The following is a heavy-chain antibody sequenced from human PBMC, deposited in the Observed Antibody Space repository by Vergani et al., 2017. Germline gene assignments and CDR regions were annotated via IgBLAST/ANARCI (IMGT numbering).Heavy chain of an antibody. CDR1: GGSITSGSFY. CDR2: IHSSGTT. D-gene: IGHD3-10*01. V-gene: IGHV4-61*02. Sequence: QVQLHESGPGLVKPSQTLSLTCTVSGGSITSGSFYWSWIRQPAGKGLEWIGRIHSSGTTNYNPSLKSRVTLSVDTSKNQLSLRMTSVTAADTAVYYCARGDITMVRGVNWFDPWGQGTLVTVSP. J-gene: IGHJ5*02. CDR3: ARGDITMVRGVNWFDP.